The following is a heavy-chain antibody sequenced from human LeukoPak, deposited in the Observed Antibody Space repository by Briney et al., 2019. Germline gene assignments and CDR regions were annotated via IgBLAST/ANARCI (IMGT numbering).Heavy chain of an antibody. D-gene: IGHD3-10*01. Sequence: SGGSLRLSCAASGFTFSNYGMHWVRQAPGKGLEWVAVIWYDGSNEYYADSVKGRFTISRDNSKNTLYLQMNSLRVEDTAVYYCARPRELYYFDYWGQGTLVTVSS. J-gene: IGHJ4*02. CDR3: ARPRELYYFDY. CDR2: IWYDGSNE. CDR1: GFTFSNYG. V-gene: IGHV3-33*01.